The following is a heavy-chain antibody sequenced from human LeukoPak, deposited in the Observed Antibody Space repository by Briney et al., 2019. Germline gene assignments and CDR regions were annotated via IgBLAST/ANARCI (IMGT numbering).Heavy chain of an antibody. Sequence: SETLSLTCAVSGASISNTDWWSWVRQPPGKGLEWNGEIIHSGGTNYNPSLKRRVTISVDTSKNQFSLKLRSVTAADTAVSYCARSHSSSWYIFRYYFDYWGQGTLVTVSS. D-gene: IGHD6-13*01. CDR3: ARSHSSSWYIFRYYFDY. V-gene: IGHV4-4*02. CDR2: IIHSGGT. J-gene: IGHJ4*02. CDR1: GASISNTDW.